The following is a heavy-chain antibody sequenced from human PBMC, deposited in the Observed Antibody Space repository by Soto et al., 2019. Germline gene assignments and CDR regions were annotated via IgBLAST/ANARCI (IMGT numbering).Heavy chain of an antibody. Sequence: PSETLSLTCTVSGDSISSYYWSWIRQPPGKGLEWIGYIYYTGSTNYNPSLKSRVTMSVDTSKNHFSLKLSSVTAADTAVYYCARDSLWTWFDSLGQGTLVTVS. CDR2: IYYTGST. CDR1: GDSISSYY. V-gene: IGHV4-59*01. D-gene: IGHD2-21*01. CDR3: ARDSLWTWFDS. J-gene: IGHJ5*01.